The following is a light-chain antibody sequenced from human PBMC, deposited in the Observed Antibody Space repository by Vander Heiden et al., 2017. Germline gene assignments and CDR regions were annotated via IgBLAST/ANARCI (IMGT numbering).Light chain of an antibody. CDR2: RDT. Sequence: SSDLTQPPSVSVSPGQTATTTCSGDVLSGQTSHWTQQNPGKAPLLFIYRDTKRPSGIPERFSGSNSGTIVTLTISDVQAEDEADYYCQSADSSGTYAVVFGGGTQLTVL. V-gene: IGLV3-25*03. J-gene: IGLJ2*01. CDR1: VLSGQT. CDR3: QSADSSGTYAVV.